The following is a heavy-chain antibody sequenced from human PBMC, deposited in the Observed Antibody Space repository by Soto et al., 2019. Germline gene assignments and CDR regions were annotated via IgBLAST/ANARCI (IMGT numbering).Heavy chain of an antibody. CDR2: MNPNSGNT. J-gene: IGHJ1*01. CDR1: GYTFTSYD. D-gene: IGHD3-22*01. Sequence: GASVKVSCKASGYTFTSYDINWVRQATGQGLEWMGWMNPNSGNTGYAQKFQGRVTMTRNTSISTAYMELSSLRSEDTTVYYCARGFGSGYQRLTFQHWGQGTLVTVSS. CDR3: ARGFGSGYQRLTFQH. V-gene: IGHV1-8*01.